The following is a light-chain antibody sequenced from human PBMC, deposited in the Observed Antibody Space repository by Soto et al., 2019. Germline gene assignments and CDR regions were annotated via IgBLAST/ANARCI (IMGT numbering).Light chain of an antibody. Sequence: DIQMTQSPSTLSASVGDRVTITCRASQSISSWLAWYQQKPGKAPKLLIYKASSLESGVPSRFSGSGSGTEFPLTISSLQPDDFATYYCQKYNSYYTFGQGTKLEIK. CDR3: QKYNSYYT. CDR2: KAS. CDR1: QSISSW. J-gene: IGKJ2*01. V-gene: IGKV1-5*03.